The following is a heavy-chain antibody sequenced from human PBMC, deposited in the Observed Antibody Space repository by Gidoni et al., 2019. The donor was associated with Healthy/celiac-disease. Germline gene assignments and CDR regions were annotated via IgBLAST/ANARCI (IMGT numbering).Heavy chain of an antibody. CDR3: ASLDHYYDSSGYSFEFFDY. V-gene: IGHV4-31*03. Sequence: QVQLQESGPGLVKPSQTLSLTCTVSGGSISSDGYYWSWIRQHPGQGLEWIGYMYYSGSTYYNPSLKSRVTISVDTSKIQFSLRLSSVTAADTAVYYCASLDHYYDSSGYSFEFFDYWGQGTLVTVSS. D-gene: IGHD3-22*01. CDR1: GGSISSDGYY. J-gene: IGHJ4*02. CDR2: MYYSGST.